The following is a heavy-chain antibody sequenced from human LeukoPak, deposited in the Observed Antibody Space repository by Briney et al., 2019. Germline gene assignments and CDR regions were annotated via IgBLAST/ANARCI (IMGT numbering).Heavy chain of an antibody. J-gene: IGHJ4*02. Sequence: SETLSLTCTVSGASITIGAESYHWGWIRQPPGKGLEWIGTIYYTGISYYNPSLESRVTSSLDTSKNQFSLKLSSVTAADTAVYYCARRVMNYDILTGYYTVGFDYWGQGTLVTVSS. D-gene: IGHD3-9*01. V-gene: IGHV4-39*01. CDR3: ARRVMNYDILTGYYTVGFDY. CDR1: GASITIGAESYH. CDR2: IYYTGIS.